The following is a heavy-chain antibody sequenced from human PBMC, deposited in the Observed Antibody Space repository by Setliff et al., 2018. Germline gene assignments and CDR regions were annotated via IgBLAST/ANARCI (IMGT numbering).Heavy chain of an antibody. CDR2: ISVYNGNT. V-gene: IGHV1-18*01. Sequence: ASVKVSCKASGYTFTRNGINWVRQAPGQGLEWMGWISVYNGNTHYAQKFQGRVTMTTDTSTTTAYMDLRSLRSDDTAVYYCASSFDYYDRSGYPYAMDVWGQGTAVTVAS. J-gene: IGHJ6*02. CDR3: ASSFDYYDRSGYPYAMDV. CDR1: GYTFTRNG. D-gene: IGHD3-22*01.